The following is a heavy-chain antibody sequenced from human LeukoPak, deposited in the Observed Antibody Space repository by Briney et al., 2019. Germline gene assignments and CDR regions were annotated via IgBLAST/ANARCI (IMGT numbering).Heavy chain of an antibody. CDR3: ARAYQRLGDLSLPDY. V-gene: IGHV7-4-1*02. J-gene: IGHJ4*02. Sequence: ASVKVSCKASGYTFTSYAMNWVRQAPGQGLEWMGWIHPSTGNPTYAQGFTGRFVFSSDTSVSTTYLQISSLKAEDTAVYYCARAYQRLGDLSLPDYWGQGTLVTVSS. D-gene: IGHD3-16*02. CDR2: IHPSTGNP. CDR1: GYTFTSYA.